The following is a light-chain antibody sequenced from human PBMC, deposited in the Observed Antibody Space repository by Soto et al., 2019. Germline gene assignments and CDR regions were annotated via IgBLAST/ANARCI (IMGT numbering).Light chain of an antibody. CDR3: QQSNTYPIT. J-gene: IGKJ5*01. Sequence: DIQLTQSPSTLSASVGDRVTITCRASQTINSWLAWYQQKPGKAPKVLIYKASSLESGVPPRFSGSGSGTEFTLTISSLQPDDFATYYCQQSNTYPITFGQGTRLEIK. CDR1: QTINSW. CDR2: KAS. V-gene: IGKV1-5*03.